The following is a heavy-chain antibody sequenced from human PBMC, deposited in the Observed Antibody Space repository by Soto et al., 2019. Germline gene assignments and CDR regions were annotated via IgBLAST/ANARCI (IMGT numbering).Heavy chain of an antibody. Sequence: GGSLRLSCAASGFTFSSYEMNWVRQAPGKGLEWVSYISSSGSTIYYADSVKGRFTISRDNAKNSLYLQMNSLRAEDTAVYYCARVVRAPILTGYYYYYYYGMDVWGQGTTVTVSS. CDR2: ISSSGSTI. J-gene: IGHJ6*02. CDR1: GFTFSSYE. CDR3: ARVVRAPILTGYYYYYYYGMDV. D-gene: IGHD3-9*01. V-gene: IGHV3-48*03.